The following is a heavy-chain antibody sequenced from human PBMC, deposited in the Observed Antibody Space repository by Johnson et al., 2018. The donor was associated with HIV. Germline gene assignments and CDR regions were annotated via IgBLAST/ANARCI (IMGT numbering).Heavy chain of an antibody. CDR2: ISSSGSTI. CDR3: ARDRGGPERNYDFWSGYYGGDAFDI. V-gene: IGHV3-11*04. J-gene: IGHJ3*02. D-gene: IGHD3-3*01. Sequence: VQLVESGGGLIQPGGSLRLSCAASGFTVRSNYMSWIRQAPGKGLEWVSYISSSGSTIYYADSVKGRFTISRDNAKNSLYLQMNSLRAEDTAVYYCARDRGGPERNYDFWSGYYGGDAFDIWGQGTMVTVSS. CDR1: GFTVRSNY.